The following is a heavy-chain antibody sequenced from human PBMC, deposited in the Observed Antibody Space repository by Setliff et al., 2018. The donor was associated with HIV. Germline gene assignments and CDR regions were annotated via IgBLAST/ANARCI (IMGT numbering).Heavy chain of an antibody. CDR2: IKSNTDGGTT. V-gene: IGHV3-15*01. D-gene: IGHD3-16*02. J-gene: IGHJ4*02. CDR3: ARATFGGVIAYFDS. Sequence: PGESLKISCAASGFTFSSYEMNWVRQAPGKGLEWVGRIKSNTDGGTTDYAAPVKGRFIISRDDSKHTLYLQMNSLRAEDTAVYYCARATFGGVIAYFDSWGQGALVTVSS. CDR1: GFTFSSYE.